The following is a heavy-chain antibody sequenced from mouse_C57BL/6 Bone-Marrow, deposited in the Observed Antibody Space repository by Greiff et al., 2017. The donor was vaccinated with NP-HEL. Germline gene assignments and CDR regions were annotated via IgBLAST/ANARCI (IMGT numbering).Heavy chain of an antibody. CDR1: GFTFSDFY. CDR3: ARVFYGYGGYFDV. D-gene: IGHD2-2*01. J-gene: IGHJ1*03. CDR2: SRNKANDYTT. Sequence: EVKLVESGGGLVQSGRSLRLSCATSGFTFSDFYMEWVRQAPGKGLEWIAASRNKANDYTTEYSASVKGRFIVSRDTSQSILYLQMNALRAEDTAIYYCARVFYGYGGYFDVWGTGTTVTVSS. V-gene: IGHV7-1*01.